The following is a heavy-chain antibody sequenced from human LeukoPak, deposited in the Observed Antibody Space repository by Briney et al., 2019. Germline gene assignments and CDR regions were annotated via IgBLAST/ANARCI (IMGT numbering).Heavy chain of an antibody. CDR2: FDPEDGET. CDR1: GYTLTELS. V-gene: IGHV1-24*01. J-gene: IGHJ4*02. Sequence: ASVKVSCKVSGYTLTELSMHWLRQAPGKGLEWMGGFDPEDGETIYAQKFQGRVTMTEDTSTDTAYMELSSLRSEDTAVYYCATDRHVWGSYRRFDYWGQGTLVTVPS. CDR3: ATDRHVWGSYRRFDY. D-gene: IGHD3-16*02.